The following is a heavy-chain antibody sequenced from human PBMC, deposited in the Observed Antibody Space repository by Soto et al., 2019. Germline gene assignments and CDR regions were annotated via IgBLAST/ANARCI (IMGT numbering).Heavy chain of an antibody. D-gene: IGHD5-12*01. CDR2: IIPLLYTT. V-gene: IGHV1-69*08. CDR1: GGTFSYDI. CDR3: VRDSPIGSTFSGYDGIDY. Sequence: QVQLGQSGAEVMEPGSSVYVSGKTAGGTFSYDIITLVRQAPGQWLERMGRIIPLLYTTNYAEKFQGRVTITADKSTGSAYMELNSRRTEDTAVYYCVRDSPIGSTFSGYDGIDYWGQGTLVTVSS. J-gene: IGHJ4*02.